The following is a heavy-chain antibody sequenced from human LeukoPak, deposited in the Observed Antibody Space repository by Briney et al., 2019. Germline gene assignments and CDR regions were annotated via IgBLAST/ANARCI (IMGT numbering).Heavy chain of an antibody. V-gene: IGHV4-4*02. CDR3: ARGAPYDYVWGSYRYTPPYYFDY. CDR2: IYHGGST. CDR1: GGSISSSNW. Sequence: SETLSLTCAVSGGSISSSNWWSWVRQPPGKGLEWIGEIYHGGSTNYNPSLKSRVTISVDKSKNQFSLKLSSVTAADTAVYYCARGAPYDYVWGSYRYTPPYYFDYWGQGTLVTVSS. D-gene: IGHD3-16*02. J-gene: IGHJ4*02.